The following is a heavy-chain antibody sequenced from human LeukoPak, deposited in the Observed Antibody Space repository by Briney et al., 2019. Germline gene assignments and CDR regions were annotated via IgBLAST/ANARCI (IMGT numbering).Heavy chain of an antibody. V-gene: IGHV4-4*07. J-gene: IGHJ2*01. Sequence: PSETLSLTCAVYGGSFSGYYWSWIRQPAGKGLEWIGRIYTSGSTNYNPSLKSRVTISVDTSKNQFSLKLSSVTAADTAVYYCAREKGIVVVPAAIPEAYWYFDLWGRGTLVTVSS. CDR1: GGSFSGYY. D-gene: IGHD2-2*01. CDR3: AREKGIVVVPAAIPEAYWYFDL. CDR2: IYTSGST.